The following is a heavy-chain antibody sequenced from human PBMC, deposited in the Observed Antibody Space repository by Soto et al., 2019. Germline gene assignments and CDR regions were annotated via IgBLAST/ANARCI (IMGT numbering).Heavy chain of an antibody. D-gene: IGHD6-6*01. V-gene: IGHV1-46*01. Sequence: ASVKVSCKASGYTFTSYYMHWVRQAPGQGLEWMGIINPSGGSTSYAQKFQGRVTMTRDTSTSTVYMELSSLRSEDTAVYYCARDAEYSSSQGSGMDVWGQGTTATVSS. CDR2: INPSGGST. J-gene: IGHJ6*02. CDR1: GYTFTSYY. CDR3: ARDAEYSSSQGSGMDV.